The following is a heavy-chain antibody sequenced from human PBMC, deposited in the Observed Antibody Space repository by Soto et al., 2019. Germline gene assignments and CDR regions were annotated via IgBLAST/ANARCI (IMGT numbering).Heavy chain of an antibody. D-gene: IGHD3-10*01. Sequence: GGSLRLSCEASGFTFSAFGMHWVRQAPGKGLEWVAIISYDGILKYYADPVKGRFTISRDTSKSALYLQMNSLRPEDTAVYYCAKDFKISGGHYGSLNYYYGMDVRGQGTTVTVSS. CDR1: GFTFSAFG. V-gene: IGHV3-30*18. CDR2: ISYDGILK. CDR3: AKDFKISGGHYGSLNYYYGMDV. J-gene: IGHJ6*02.